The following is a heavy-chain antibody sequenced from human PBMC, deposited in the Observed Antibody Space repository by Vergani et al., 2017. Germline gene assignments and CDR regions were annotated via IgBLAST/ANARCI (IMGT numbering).Heavy chain of an antibody. V-gene: IGHV3-23*04. CDR2: ISGSGGST. J-gene: IGHJ4*02. Sequence: VQLVESGGNVVQSGTSLRLSCAASGFTFSSYAMSWVRQAPGKGLEWVSAISGSGGSTYYADSVKGRFTISRDNSKNTLYLQMNSLRAEDTAVYYCAKGSIVGASFEDYWGQGTLVTVSS. CDR1: GFTFSSYA. D-gene: IGHD1-26*01. CDR3: AKGSIVGASFEDY.